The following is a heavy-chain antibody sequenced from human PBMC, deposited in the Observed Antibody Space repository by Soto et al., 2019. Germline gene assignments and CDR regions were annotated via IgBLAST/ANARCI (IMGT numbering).Heavy chain of an antibody. CDR2: IIPMFGTA. V-gene: IGHV1-69*12. Sequence: QVQLVQSGAEVKKPESSVKVSCKAPGGTFSTYAISWVRQAPGQGLERMGGIIPMFGTATYAQRFQDRVTITADESTNTVYMELSSLRSEDTAVYFCASGIQLWLRRINNGYSGWGQGTLVTVSS. D-gene: IGHD5-18*01. J-gene: IGHJ4*02. CDR3: ASGIQLWLRRINNGYSG. CDR1: GGTFSTYA.